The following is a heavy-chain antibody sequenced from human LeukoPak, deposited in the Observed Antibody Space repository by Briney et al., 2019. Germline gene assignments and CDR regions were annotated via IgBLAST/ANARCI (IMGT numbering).Heavy chain of an antibody. V-gene: IGHV3-23*01. CDR3: ARDPNGDYIGAFDM. J-gene: IGHJ3*02. CDR2: IRGSGGGT. D-gene: IGHD4-17*01. CDR1: GFIFSNYA. Sequence: GGSLRLSCAASGFIFSNYALMWLRQSPGKGLEWVSAIRGSGGGTFYADSVKGRFTISRDNSKNTLYLQMNGLRAEDTAVYYCARDPNGDYIGAFDMWGRGTLVSVSS.